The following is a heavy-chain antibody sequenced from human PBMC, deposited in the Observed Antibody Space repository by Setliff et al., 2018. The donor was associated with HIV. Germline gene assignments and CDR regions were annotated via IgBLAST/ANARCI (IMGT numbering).Heavy chain of an antibody. D-gene: IGHD1-26*01. CDR2: INWNGGST. V-gene: IGHV3-20*04. CDR1: GFRFDDYG. Sequence: GESLRLSCATSGFRFDDYGMSWVRQAPGKGLEWVSGINWNGGSTGYADSVKGRFTISRDNGKNSLYLQMNSLRAEDTALYYCARSPAGEGATGTPEYWGQGTRVTVSS. J-gene: IGHJ4*02. CDR3: ARSPAGEGATGTPEY.